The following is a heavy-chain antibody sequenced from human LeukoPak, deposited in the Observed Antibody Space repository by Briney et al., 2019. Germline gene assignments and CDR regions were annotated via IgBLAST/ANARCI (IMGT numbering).Heavy chain of an antibody. CDR1: RFTSTIYT. CDR3: AKVLAAVVVCY. V-gene: IGHV3-23*01. J-gene: IGHJ4*02. CDR2: ISGSGSNT. Sequence: GGSLRLSSAASRFTSTIYTMTAGPQAPGKGLEWVSSISGSGSNTYYAASVKGRFTISRDTSKNTLSLQMTSLRAEDTSVYYCAKVLAAVVVCYWGQGTLVTVSS. D-gene: IGHD2-21*01.